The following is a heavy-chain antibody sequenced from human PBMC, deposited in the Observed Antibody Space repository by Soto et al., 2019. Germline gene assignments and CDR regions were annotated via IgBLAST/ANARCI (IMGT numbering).Heavy chain of an antibody. Sequence: PGGSLRLSCGTSGFPFSSCVMAWVRQAPGKGLEWVGRIKSKTDGGTTDYAAPVKGRFTISRDDSKNTLYLQMNSLKTEDTAVYYCTTPLSMVRGVIPYYYYGMDVWGQGTTVTVSS. CDR2: IKSKTDGGTT. D-gene: IGHD3-10*01. J-gene: IGHJ6*02. CDR3: TTPLSMVRGVIPYYYYGMDV. V-gene: IGHV3-15*01. CDR1: GFPFSSCV.